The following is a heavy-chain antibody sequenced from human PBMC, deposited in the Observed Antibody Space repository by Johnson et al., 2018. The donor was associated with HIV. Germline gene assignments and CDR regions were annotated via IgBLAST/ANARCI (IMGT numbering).Heavy chain of an antibody. J-gene: IGHJ3*02. CDR3: AKGCTVTTDAFDI. D-gene: IGHD4-17*01. Sequence: VQLVESGGGVVQPGGSLRLSCAASGFTFDDYTMHWVRQAPGKGLEWVSLISWDGGSTYYADYVKGRFTISRDNSKNSLYLQVNSLRSEDTALYYCAKGCTVTTDAFDIWGQGTMVTVYS. CDR1: GFTFDDYT. V-gene: IGHV3-43*01. CDR2: ISWDGGST.